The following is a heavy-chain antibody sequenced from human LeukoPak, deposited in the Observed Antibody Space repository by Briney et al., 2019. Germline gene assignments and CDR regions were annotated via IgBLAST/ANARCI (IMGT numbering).Heavy chain of an antibody. CDR2: FDPEDGET. D-gene: IGHD3-10*01. Sequence: ASVKVSCKVSGYTLTELSMHWVRQAPGKGLEWMGGFDPEDGETIYAQKFQGRVTMTEDTSTDTAYMELSSLRSEDTAVYYRATLMVRGVTDAFDIWGQGTMVTVSS. V-gene: IGHV1-24*01. CDR1: GYTLTELS. J-gene: IGHJ3*02. CDR3: ATLMVRGVTDAFDI.